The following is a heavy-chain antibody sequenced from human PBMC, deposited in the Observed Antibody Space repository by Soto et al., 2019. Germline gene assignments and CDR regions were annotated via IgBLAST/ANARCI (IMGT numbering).Heavy chain of an antibody. D-gene: IGHD5-18*01. CDR3: ATRYSYVHF. V-gene: IGHV1-2*02. CDR1: GYAFTGYY. J-gene: IGHJ4*02. CDR2: INPNSGDT. Sequence: ASVKFSCESSGYAFTGYYIHWVRQAPGQGLEWMGWINPNSGDTNYAQKFQGRVTMTRDTSVSTAYMELSSLRSDDTAVYYCATRYSYVHFWGQGTLVTVSS.